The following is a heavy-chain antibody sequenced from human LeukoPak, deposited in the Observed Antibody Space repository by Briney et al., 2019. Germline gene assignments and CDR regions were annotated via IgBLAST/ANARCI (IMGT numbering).Heavy chain of an antibody. J-gene: IGHJ6*03. V-gene: IGHV1-69*05. CDR1: GGTFSSYS. Sequence: SVKVSCKASGGTFSSYSITWVRQAPGQGLEWMGGIMPLFNTANYAQQFQGRVTITTDESTSTAYMELSSLRFEDTAMYYCARVDRYHYYLDVWGKGTTVTVS. CDR3: ARVDRYHYYLDV. CDR2: IMPLFNTA.